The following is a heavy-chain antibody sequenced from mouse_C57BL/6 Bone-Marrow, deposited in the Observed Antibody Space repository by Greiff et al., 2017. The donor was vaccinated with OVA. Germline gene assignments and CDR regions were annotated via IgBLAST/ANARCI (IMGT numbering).Heavy chain of an antibody. CDR2: IHPNSGST. J-gene: IGHJ2*01. CDR1: GYTFTSYW. CDR3: ARNPSYYGISYFDY. V-gene: IGHV1-64*01. Sequence: QVQLQQPGAELVKPGASVKLSCKASGYTFTSYWMHWVKQRPGQGLEWIGMIHPNSGSTNYNEKFKSKATLTVDKSSSTAYMQLSSLTSKDSAVYYCARNPSYYGISYFDYWGQGTTLTVSS. D-gene: IGHD1-1*01.